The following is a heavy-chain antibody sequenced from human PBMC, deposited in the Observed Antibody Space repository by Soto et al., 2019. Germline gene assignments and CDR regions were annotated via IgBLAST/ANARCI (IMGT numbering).Heavy chain of an antibody. CDR2: MNPNSGNT. CDR3: ARVAVAGDFDY. D-gene: IGHD6-19*01. CDR1: GGTFSSYA. V-gene: IGHV1-18*01. J-gene: IGHJ4*02. Sequence: GASVKFSCTASGGTFSSYAISWVRQAPGQGLEWMGWMNPNSGNTGYAQKFQGRVTMTTDTSTSTAYMELRSLRSDDTAVYYCARVAVAGDFDYWGQGTLVTVYS.